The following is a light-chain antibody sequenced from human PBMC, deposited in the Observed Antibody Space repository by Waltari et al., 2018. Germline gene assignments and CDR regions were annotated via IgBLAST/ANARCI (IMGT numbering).Light chain of an antibody. CDR3: QQLNYYPRT. J-gene: IGKJ1*01. CDR1: QDISGY. Sequence: DIQLTQSPSFLSASVGDRVTITCRASQDISGYLGWYQQKPGKAPKVLIYGASTLQSGVPSRFSGSGSGTAFTLTINSLQPEDFATYYCQQLNYYPRTFGQGTKVEIK. CDR2: GAS. V-gene: IGKV1-9*01.